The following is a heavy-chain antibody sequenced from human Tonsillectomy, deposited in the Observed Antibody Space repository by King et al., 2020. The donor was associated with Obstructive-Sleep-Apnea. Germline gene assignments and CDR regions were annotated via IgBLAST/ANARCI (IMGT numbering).Heavy chain of an antibody. Sequence: DVQLVESGGGLIQPGGSLRLSCAASGFTVSGYWMHWVRQAPGKGLVWVSRINSDGSSTTYADSVKGRFTISRDNAKNTLYLQMNSLRAEETAVYYCARGGGHYYYYYGLDVWGQGTTVTVSS. CDR2: INSDGSST. D-gene: IGHD3-16*01. J-gene: IGHJ6*02. CDR3: ARGGGHYYYYYGLDV. CDR1: GFTVSGYW. V-gene: IGHV3-74*01.